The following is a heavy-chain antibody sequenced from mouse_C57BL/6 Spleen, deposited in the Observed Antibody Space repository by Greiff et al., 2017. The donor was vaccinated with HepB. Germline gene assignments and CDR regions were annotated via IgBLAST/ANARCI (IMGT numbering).Heavy chain of an antibody. CDR1: GYTFTSYW. D-gene: IGHD2-1*01. CDR3: ARAKRVDGNYYFDY. CDR2: IDPSDSYT. J-gene: IGHJ2*01. V-gene: IGHV1-59*01. Sequence: QVQLKQPGAELVRPGTSVKLSCKASGYTFTSYWMHWVNQRPGQGLEWIGVIDPSDSYTNYNQKFKGKATLTVDTSSSTAYMQLSSLTSEDSAVYYCARAKRVDGNYYFDYWGQGTTLTVSS.